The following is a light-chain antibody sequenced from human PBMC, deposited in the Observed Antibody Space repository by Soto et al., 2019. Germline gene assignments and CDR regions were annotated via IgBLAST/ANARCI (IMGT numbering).Light chain of an antibody. V-gene: IGKV3-20*01. CDR2: GAS. J-gene: IGKJ3*01. CDR1: QSVTSSY. CDR3: QQYGSSPFT. Sequence: EIVLTQSPGTLSLSPGERATLSCRASQSVTSSYLAWYQQKPGQAPRLLIYGASTRATGIPDRFSGSGSGTDFTLTISSLEPEDFAVFYCQQYGSSPFTFGFGTRVDVK.